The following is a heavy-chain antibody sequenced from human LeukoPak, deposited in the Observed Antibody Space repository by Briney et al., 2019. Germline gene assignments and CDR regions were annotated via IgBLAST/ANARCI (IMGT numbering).Heavy chain of an antibody. V-gene: IGHV1-69-2*01. CDR2: VDPEDGET. CDR3: ATLEQQLVFTFDY. Sequence: ASVKVSCKVSGYTFTDYYMHWVQQAPGKGLEWKGLVDPEDGETIYAEKFQGRVTITADTSTDTAYMELSSLRSEDTAVYYCATLEQQLVFTFDYWGQGTLVTVSS. J-gene: IGHJ4*02. CDR1: GYTFTDYY. D-gene: IGHD6-13*01.